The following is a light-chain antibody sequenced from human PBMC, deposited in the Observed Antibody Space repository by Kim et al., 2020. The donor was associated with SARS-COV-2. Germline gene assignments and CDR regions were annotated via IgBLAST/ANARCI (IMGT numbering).Light chain of an antibody. CDR2: GAS. V-gene: IGKV3-20*01. CDR1: QSVTANY. Sequence: DIVLTQSPGTLSLSPGERATLSCRASQSVTANYLAWYQQRPGQAPRVLIYGASSRATGIPDRFSGSGSGTDFTLTISSLEPEDFAVYYCQQYGASPTTFGGGTKVEIK. J-gene: IGKJ4*01. CDR3: QQYGASPTT.